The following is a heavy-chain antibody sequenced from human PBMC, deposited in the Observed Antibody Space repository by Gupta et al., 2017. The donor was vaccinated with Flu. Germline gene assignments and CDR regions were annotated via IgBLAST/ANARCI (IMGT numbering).Heavy chain of an antibody. Sequence: QAHLVQSGGEVKKPGASVRHSSDTSGYRFLYYYLHLVRQAPGQGLEWVGIIKPKDGSVSYAQQFQDRVTMTRDTSTATVNMELRSLTSDDTAVYYCTRGLIGGYYDSLAGFYTGWFETWGRGTQVIVSS. CDR3: TRGLIGGYYDSLAGFYTGWFET. CDR1: GYRFLYYY. V-gene: IGHV1-46*03. J-gene: IGHJ5*02. CDR2: IKPKDGSV. D-gene: IGHD3-3*01.